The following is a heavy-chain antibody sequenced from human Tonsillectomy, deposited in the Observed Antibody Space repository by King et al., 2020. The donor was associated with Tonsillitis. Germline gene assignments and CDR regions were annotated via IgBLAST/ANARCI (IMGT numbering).Heavy chain of an antibody. Sequence: QLQESGPCLVKPSETLSRTFTFSSCSISSASDYWGWISLPPWMGLGVIGCFYYSVSTCYNPSLKSRVTISVDTSKIQFPLKLSSVTAADTAVYYCARIQWLANYYYYYMDVWGKGTTVTVSS. V-gene: IGHV4-39*01. D-gene: IGHD6-19*01. J-gene: IGHJ6*03. CDR1: SCSISSASDY. CDR3: ARIQWLANYYYYYMDV. CDR2: FYYSVST.